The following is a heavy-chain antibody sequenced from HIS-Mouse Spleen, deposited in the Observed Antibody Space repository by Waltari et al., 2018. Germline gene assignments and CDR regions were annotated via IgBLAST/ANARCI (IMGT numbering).Heavy chain of an antibody. V-gene: IGHV4-39*07. CDR1: GGSIRSSSSS. CDR2: IYDSGST. J-gene: IGHJ2*01. Sequence: QLQLQESGPGLVQPSETLSLTCTVSGGSIRSSSSSWGWTRQPPGKGLEWIGSIYDSGSTYYNPSLKSRVTISVDTSKNQFSLKLSSVTAADTAVYYCAREIPYSSSWYDWYFDLWGRGTLVTVSS. D-gene: IGHD6-13*01. CDR3: AREIPYSSSWYDWYFDL.